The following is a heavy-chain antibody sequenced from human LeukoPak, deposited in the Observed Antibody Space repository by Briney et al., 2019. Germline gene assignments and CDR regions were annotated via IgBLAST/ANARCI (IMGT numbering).Heavy chain of an antibody. D-gene: IGHD3-10*01. CDR2: IYPSGST. J-gene: IGHJ5*02. V-gene: IGHV4-4*07. Sequence: SETLSLTCTVSGGSISTYYWSWIRQPAGKGLEWIGRIYPSGSTNYNPSLKSRVTMSADTSKNQFPLKLSSVTAADTAVYYCARASYGSGANWFDPWGQGTLVTVSS. CDR3: ARASYGSGANWFDP. CDR1: GGSISTYY.